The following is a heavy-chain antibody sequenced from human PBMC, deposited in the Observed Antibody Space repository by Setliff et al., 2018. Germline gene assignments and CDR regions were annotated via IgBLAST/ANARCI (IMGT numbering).Heavy chain of an antibody. V-gene: IGHV3-74*01. CDR2: INTAGTDT. CDR3: ARVYYDSPWAFDI. J-gene: IGHJ3*02. CDR1: GFTFSNYW. D-gene: IGHD3-22*01. Sequence: ESLKISCAASGFTFSNYWMHWVRRAPGKGLVRVSRINTAGTDTTHADSVKGRFTISRDNAKNTLYLQMNSLRAEDTAVYYCARVYYDSPWAFDIWGQGTMVTVSS.